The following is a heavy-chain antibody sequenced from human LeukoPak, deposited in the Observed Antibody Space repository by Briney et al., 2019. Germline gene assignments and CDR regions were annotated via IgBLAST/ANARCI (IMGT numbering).Heavy chain of an antibody. Sequence: PGGSPRLSCAASGFTFSDYYMSWIRQAPGKGLEWVSYISSSGSTIYYADSVKGRFTISRDNAKNSLYLQMNSLRAEDTAVYYCARRDFRSQGAFDPWGQGTLVTVSS. CDR1: GFTFSDYY. CDR3: ARRDFRSQGAFDP. D-gene: IGHD3-3*01. V-gene: IGHV3-11*04. J-gene: IGHJ5*02. CDR2: ISSSGSTI.